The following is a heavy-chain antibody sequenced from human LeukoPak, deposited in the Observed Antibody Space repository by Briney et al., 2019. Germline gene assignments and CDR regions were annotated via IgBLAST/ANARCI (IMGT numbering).Heavy chain of an antibody. J-gene: IGHJ4*02. CDR3: AGEYYDSSGYDY. CDR2: IKEDGSEK. CDR1: GFTFSRYW. Sequence: GGSLRLSCAASGFTFSRYWMSWVRQAPGKGLEWVANIKEDGSEKYYVDSVKGRFTISRDNAKNSLYLQMNSLRAEDTAVYYCAGEYYDSSGYDYWGQGTLVTVSS. V-gene: IGHV3-7*01. D-gene: IGHD3-22*01.